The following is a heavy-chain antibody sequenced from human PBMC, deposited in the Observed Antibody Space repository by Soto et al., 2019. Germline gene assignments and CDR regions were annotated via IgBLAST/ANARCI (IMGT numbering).Heavy chain of an antibody. CDR1: GFTFDDYT. CDR2: ISWDGGST. Sequence: GGSLRLSCAASGFTFDDYTMHWVRQAPGKGLEWVSLISWDGGSTYYADSVKGRFTISRDNSKNSLYLQMNSLRTEDTALYYCAKAIQGGPYYYYYGMDVWGQGTTVTVSS. J-gene: IGHJ6*02. V-gene: IGHV3-43*01. CDR3: AKAIQGGPYYYYYGMDV. D-gene: IGHD1-26*01.